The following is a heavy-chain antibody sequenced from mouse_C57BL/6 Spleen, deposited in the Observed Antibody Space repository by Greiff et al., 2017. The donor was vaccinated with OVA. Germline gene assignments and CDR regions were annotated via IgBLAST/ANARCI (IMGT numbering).Heavy chain of an antibody. CDR2: IDPSDSYT. Sequence: VQLQQPGAELVKPGASVKLSCKASGYTFTSYWMQWVKQRPGQGLEWIGEIDPSDSYTNYNQKFKGKATLTVDTSSSTAYMQLSSLTSEDSAVYYCARGGYYLDYWGQGTTLTVSS. J-gene: IGHJ2*01. CDR3: ARGGYYLDY. CDR1: GYTFTSYW. V-gene: IGHV1-50*01.